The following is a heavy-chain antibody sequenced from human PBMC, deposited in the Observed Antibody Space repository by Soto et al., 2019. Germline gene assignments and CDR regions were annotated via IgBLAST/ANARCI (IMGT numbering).Heavy chain of an antibody. CDR2: IIPILGIA. CDR1: GGTFSSYT. CDR3: ARAGYSSSNPIDY. V-gene: IGHV1-69*02. J-gene: IGHJ4*02. D-gene: IGHD6-6*01. Sequence: QVQLVQSGAEVKKPGSSVKVSCKASGGTFSSYTISWVRQAPGQGLEWMGRIIPILGIANYAQKFQGRVTITADKSTSKAYRELSSLRSDDTAVYYCARAGYSSSNPIDYWGQGTLVTVSS.